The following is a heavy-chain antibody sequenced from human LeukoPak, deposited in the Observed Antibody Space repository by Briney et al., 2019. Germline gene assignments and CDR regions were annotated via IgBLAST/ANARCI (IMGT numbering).Heavy chain of an antibody. V-gene: IGHV1-2*04. CDR1: GYTFTGYY. Sequence: ASVKVSCKASGYTFTGYYMHWVRQAPGQGLEWMGWINPNSGGTNYAQKFQGWVTMTRDTSISTAYMELSRLRSDDTAVYYCARELFYDYYDSSGPGGYWGQGTLVTVSS. CDR3: ARELFYDYYDSSGPGGY. J-gene: IGHJ4*02. CDR2: INPNSGGT. D-gene: IGHD3-22*01.